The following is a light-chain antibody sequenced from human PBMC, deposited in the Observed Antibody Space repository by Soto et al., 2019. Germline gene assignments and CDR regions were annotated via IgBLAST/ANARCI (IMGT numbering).Light chain of an antibody. V-gene: IGKV1-39*01. CDR3: QQSHSGLT. CDR2: AAS. J-gene: IGKJ2*01. Sequence: DIQMTQSPSSLSASVGDRVTITCRASQTIATYLNWYQQKPGKAPKLLIYAASNLDGGVPSRFSGSGSGTDFTPTISSLQPEDFATYYCQQSHSGLTFGQGTKLQIK. CDR1: QTIATY.